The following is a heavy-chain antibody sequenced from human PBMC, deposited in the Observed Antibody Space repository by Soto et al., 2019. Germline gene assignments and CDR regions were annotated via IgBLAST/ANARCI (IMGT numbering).Heavy chain of an antibody. V-gene: IGHV1-3*01. CDR3: AREGGRSGWEYFDY. Sequence: ASVKVSCKASGYTFTSYPMHWVRQAPGQRLEWMGWINAGNGNTKYSQKFQGRVTITRDTSASTAYMDLSSLRSEDTAVYYCAREGGRSGWEYFDYWGQGTLVTVS. CDR2: INAGNGNT. J-gene: IGHJ4*02. D-gene: IGHD6-19*01. CDR1: GYTFTSYP.